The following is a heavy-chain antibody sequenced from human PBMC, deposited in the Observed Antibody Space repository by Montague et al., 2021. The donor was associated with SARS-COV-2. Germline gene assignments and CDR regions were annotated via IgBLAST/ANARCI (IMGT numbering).Heavy chain of an antibody. Sequence: CAISGDSVSSNSATWHWIRQSPSRGLEWLGRTYCRSRWSNDYAVSVRSRIIINPDTSTNQFSLQLSSVTPEDTAVYFCARERWAVGVSFDYWGQGTLVTVSS. CDR3: ARERWAVGVSFDY. J-gene: IGHJ4*02. CDR2: TYCRSRWSN. V-gene: IGHV6-1*01. D-gene: IGHD1-26*01. CDR1: GDSVSSNSAT.